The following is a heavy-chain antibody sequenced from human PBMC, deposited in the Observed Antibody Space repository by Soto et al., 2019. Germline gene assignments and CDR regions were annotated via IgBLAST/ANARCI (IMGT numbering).Heavy chain of an antibody. D-gene: IGHD2-21*01. Sequence: GESLKISCKGSGYSFTSYWIGRVRQMPGKGLEWMGIIYPGDSDTRYSPSFQGQVTISADKSISTAYLQWSSLKASDTAMYYCASSFLGYYYGMDVWGQGTTVTVSS. CDR1: GYSFTSYW. J-gene: IGHJ6*02. CDR2: IYPGDSDT. CDR3: ASSFLGYYYGMDV. V-gene: IGHV5-51*01.